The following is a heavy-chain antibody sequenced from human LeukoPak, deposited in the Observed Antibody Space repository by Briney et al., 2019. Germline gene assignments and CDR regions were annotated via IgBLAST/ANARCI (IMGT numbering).Heavy chain of an antibody. CDR1: GFTFSSYA. CDR2: ISGSGGST. CDR3: AKRGRGGYDILTGYYLDY. J-gene: IGHJ4*02. Sequence: SGGSLRLSCAASGFTFSSYAMSWVRQAPGKGLEWVSAISGSGGSTYYADSVKGRFTISRDNSKNTLYLQMNSLRAEDTAVYYCAKRGRGGYDILTGYYLDYWGQGTLVTVSS. V-gene: IGHV3-23*01. D-gene: IGHD3-9*01.